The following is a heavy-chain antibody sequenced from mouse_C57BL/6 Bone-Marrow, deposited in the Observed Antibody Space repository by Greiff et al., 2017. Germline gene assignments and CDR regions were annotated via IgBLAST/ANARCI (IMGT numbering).Heavy chain of an antibody. Sequence: VQLQQSGPELVKPGASVKISCKASGYTFTDYYMNWVKQSHGKSLEWIGDINPNNGGTSYNQKFKGKATLTVDKSSSTAYMELRSLTSEDSAVYYCARADKNWDFDYWGQGTTLTVSS. CDR3: ARADKNWDFDY. J-gene: IGHJ2*01. D-gene: IGHD4-1*01. V-gene: IGHV1-26*01. CDR1: GYTFTDYY. CDR2: INPNNGGT.